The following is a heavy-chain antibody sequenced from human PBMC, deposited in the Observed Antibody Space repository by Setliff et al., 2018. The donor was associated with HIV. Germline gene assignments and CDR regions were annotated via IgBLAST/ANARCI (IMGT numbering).Heavy chain of an antibody. V-gene: IGHV4-4*08. CDR1: GGSIGSCY. Sequence: PSETLSLTCTASGGSIGSCYWSWIRQPPGKGLEWIGYIYTSGSTNYNPSLKSRVTISVDTSKNQFSLKLSSVTAADTAVYYCARVNYDSSGYLYYYYYYMDVWGKGTTVTVSS. J-gene: IGHJ6*03. CDR3: ARVNYDSSGYLYYYYYYMDV. CDR2: IYTSGST. D-gene: IGHD3-22*01.